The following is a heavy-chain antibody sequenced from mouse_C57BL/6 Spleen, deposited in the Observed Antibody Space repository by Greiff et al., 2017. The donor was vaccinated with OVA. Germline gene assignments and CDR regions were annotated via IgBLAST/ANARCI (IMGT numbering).Heavy chain of an antibody. CDR1: GFTFSSYG. Sequence: EVQLVESGGDLVKPGGSLKLSCAASGFTFSSYGMSWVRQTPDKRLEWVATISSGGSYTYYPDSVKGRFTISTDNAKNTLYLKLSSLKSEDTAMYYCARDSKPDYYAMDYWGQGASVTVSS. V-gene: IGHV5-6*01. CDR3: ARDSKPDYYAMDY. CDR2: ISSGGSYT. D-gene: IGHD2-5*01. J-gene: IGHJ4*01.